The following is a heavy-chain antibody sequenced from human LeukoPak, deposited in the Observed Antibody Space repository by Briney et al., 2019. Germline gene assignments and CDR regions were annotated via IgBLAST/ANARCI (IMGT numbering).Heavy chain of an antibody. V-gene: IGHV3-23*01. CDR2: ISGSGDST. Sequence: GGFLRLSCAASGFTFSSYAMSWVRQAPGKGLEWVSAISGSGDSTYYGDSVKGRFTISRDNSKNTLYLQMNSLRAEDTAVYYCAKTRPLDSSSWSHGDYWGQGTLVTVSS. CDR3: AKTRPLDSSSWSHGDY. D-gene: IGHD6-13*01. CDR1: GFTFSSYA. J-gene: IGHJ4*02.